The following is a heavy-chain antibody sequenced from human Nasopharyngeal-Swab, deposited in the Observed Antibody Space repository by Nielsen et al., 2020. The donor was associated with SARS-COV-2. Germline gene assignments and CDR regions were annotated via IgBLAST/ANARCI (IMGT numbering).Heavy chain of an antibody. J-gene: IGHJ3*02. CDR3: AKDGGSGSYGDDAFDI. V-gene: IGHV3-9*01. CDR1: GFTFEHFG. D-gene: IGHD1-26*01. CDR2: ISWKSGSI. Sequence: SLKISCAASGFTFEHFGMHWVRQPPGKGLEWVAGISWKSGSIGYVDSVRGRFSVSRDNAKKSLYLEMNSLRPDDTALYYCAKDGGSGSYGDDAFDIWGLGTMVTVSS.